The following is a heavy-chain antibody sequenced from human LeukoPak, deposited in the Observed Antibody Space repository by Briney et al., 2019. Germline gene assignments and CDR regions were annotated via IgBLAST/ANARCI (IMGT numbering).Heavy chain of an antibody. Sequence: PSETLSLTCAVYGGSFSGYYWSWIRQPPGKGLEWIGEINHSGSTNHNPSLKSRVTISVDTSKNQFSLKLSSVTAADTAVYYCARAPTRASSSWSFDYWGQGTLVTVSS. D-gene: IGHD6-13*01. V-gene: IGHV4-34*01. J-gene: IGHJ4*02. CDR2: INHSGST. CDR1: GGSFSGYY. CDR3: ARAPTRASSSWSFDY.